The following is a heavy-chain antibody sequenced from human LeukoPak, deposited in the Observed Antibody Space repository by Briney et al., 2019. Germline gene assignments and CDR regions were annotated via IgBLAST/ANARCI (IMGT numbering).Heavy chain of an antibody. CDR3: AREIAVAGTDY. V-gene: IGHV3-66*02. CDR2: IYSGGST. D-gene: IGHD6-19*01. CDR1: GFTVSSNY. Sequence: GGSLRLSSAASGFTVSSNYMSWVRQAPGKGLEWVSVIYSGGSTYYADSVKGRFTISRDNSKNTLYLQMNSLRAEDTAVYYCAREIAVAGTDYWGQGTLVTVSS. J-gene: IGHJ4*02.